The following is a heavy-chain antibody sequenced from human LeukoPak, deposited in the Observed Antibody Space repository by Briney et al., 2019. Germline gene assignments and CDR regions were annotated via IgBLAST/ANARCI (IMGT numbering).Heavy chain of an antibody. CDR3: AKDLSVVVTGYFDY. J-gene: IGHJ4*02. V-gene: IGHV3-33*06. CDR1: GFTFSSYG. D-gene: IGHD2-21*02. CDR2: ILYDGSNK. Sequence: PGGSLRLSCAASGFTFSSYGMHGVRQAPGKGLEGVAVILYDGSNKYYAGSVKGRFTISRDNYKNTLDVQMNSLRAESTAVYYCAKDLSVVVTGYFDYWGQGTLVTVSS.